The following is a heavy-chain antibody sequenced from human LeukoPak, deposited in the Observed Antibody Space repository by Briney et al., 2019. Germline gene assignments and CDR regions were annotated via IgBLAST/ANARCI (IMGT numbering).Heavy chain of an antibody. CDR1: GFTFGDYA. V-gene: IGHV3-49*04. CDR2: IRSKAYGGTT. J-gene: IGHJ4*02. D-gene: IGHD6-13*01. CDR3: TSQPRYSSSWYGYFDY. Sequence: GGSLRLSCTASGFTFGDYAMSWVRQAPGKGLEWVGFIRSKAYGGTTEYAASVKGRFTISRDDSKSIAYLQMNSLKTEDTAVYYCTSQPRYSSSWYGYFDYWGQGTLVTVSS.